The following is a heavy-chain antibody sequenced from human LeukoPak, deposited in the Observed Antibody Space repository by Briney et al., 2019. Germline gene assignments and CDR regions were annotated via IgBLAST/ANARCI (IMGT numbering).Heavy chain of an antibody. CDR1: GGSISSYY. Sequence: SETLSLTCTVSGGSISSYYWSWIRQPPGRGLEWIGYIYYSGSTNYNPSLKSRVTISVDTSKNQFSLKLSSVTAADTAVYYCARGDGENMWYYHGMDVWGQGTTVTVSS. CDR2: IYYSGST. V-gene: IGHV4-59*01. CDR3: ARGDGENMWYYHGMDV. D-gene: IGHD4-17*01. J-gene: IGHJ6*02.